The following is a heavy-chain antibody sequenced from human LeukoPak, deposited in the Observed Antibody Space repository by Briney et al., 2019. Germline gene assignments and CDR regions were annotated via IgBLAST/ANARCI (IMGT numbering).Heavy chain of an antibody. CDR2: INHSGST. D-gene: IGHD6-13*01. J-gene: IGHJ4*02. V-gene: IGHV4-34*01. CDR1: GGSFSGYY. Sequence: SETLSLTCAVYGGSFSGYYWSWTRQPPGKGLEWIGEINHSGSTNYNPSLKSRVTISVDTSKNQFSLKLSSVTAADTAVYYCARHKKGAAGTPYYWGQGTLVTVSS. CDR3: ARHKKGAAGTPYY.